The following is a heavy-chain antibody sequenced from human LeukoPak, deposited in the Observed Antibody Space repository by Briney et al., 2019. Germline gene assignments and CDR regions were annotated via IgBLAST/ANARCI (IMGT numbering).Heavy chain of an antibody. CDR3: AKETSSSFDY. D-gene: IGHD6-6*01. Sequence: GGSLRLSCAAPGFTFRSYAMNWVRQAPGKGLEWVSGISNSGGSTYYADSVKGRFTISRDNSKNTLYLQMNSLRAEDTAVYYCAKETSSSFDYWGQGTLVIVSS. CDR1: GFTFRSYA. J-gene: IGHJ4*02. CDR2: ISNSGGST. V-gene: IGHV3-23*01.